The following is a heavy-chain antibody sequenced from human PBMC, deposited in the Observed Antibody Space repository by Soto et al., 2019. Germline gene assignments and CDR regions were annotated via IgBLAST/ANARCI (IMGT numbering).Heavy chain of an antibody. CDR3: ATDLNWSGT. Sequence: GGSLRLSCAASGFTFSSYWMTWGRQAPAKGLEFLATIKPDGSATYYVDSVKGRFTISRDNATNSLSLQMNSLRAEDTALYYCATDLNWSGTWGQGTMVTVSS. CDR2: IKPDGSAT. J-gene: IGHJ3*01. D-gene: IGHD3-3*01. CDR1: GFTFSSYW. V-gene: IGHV3-7*01.